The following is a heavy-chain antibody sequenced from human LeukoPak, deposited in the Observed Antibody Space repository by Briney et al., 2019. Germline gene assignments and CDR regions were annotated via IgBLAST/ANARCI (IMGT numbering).Heavy chain of an antibody. CDR2: INQSGST. V-gene: IGHV4-34*01. D-gene: IGHD3-16*02. CDR1: GGSFSGYY. CDR3: ARSWGDVWGSYRPFDY. J-gene: IGHJ4*02. Sequence: SETLSLTCAVYGGSFSGYYWSWIRQPPGKGLEWIGDINQSGSTNYNPSLKSRVTISVDTSKNQFSLKLSSVTAADTAVYYCARSWGDVWGSYRPFDYWGQGTLVTVSS.